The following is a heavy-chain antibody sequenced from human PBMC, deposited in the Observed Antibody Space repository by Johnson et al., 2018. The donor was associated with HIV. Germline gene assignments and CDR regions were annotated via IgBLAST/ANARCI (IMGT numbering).Heavy chain of an antibody. D-gene: IGHD1-14*01. CDR3: TRAEWHDAFDI. Sequence: QVQLVESGGGVVQPGRSLRLSCAASGFTFSSYAMHWVRQAPGKGLEWVAVISYDGSNKYYADSVKGRFTISRDNTKNYLYLQMNTLRVEDTAVYYCTRAEWHDAFDIWGQGTMVTVSS. J-gene: IGHJ3*02. CDR1: GFTFSSYA. V-gene: IGHV3-30-3*01. CDR2: ISYDGSNK.